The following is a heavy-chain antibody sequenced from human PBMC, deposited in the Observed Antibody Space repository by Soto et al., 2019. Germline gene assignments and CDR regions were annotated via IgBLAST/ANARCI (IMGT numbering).Heavy chain of an antibody. CDR1: SGSIFSSNW. CDR3: AIHLVMSGTRGFDN. Sequence: QVQLQESGPGLVKPSGTLSLNCAVSSGSIFSSNWWSWVRQPPGKGLEWIGETRNSGGANYNPSHHSRVTIPVARSKNDFYLRLRSVTAACAAVYYCAIHLVMSGTRGFDNWGLGALVTVSS. J-gene: IGHJ4*02. V-gene: IGHV4-4*02. CDR2: TRNSGGA. D-gene: IGHD6-13*01.